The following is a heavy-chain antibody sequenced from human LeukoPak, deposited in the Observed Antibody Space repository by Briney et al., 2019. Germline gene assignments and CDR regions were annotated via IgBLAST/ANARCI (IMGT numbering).Heavy chain of an antibody. D-gene: IGHD3-3*01. V-gene: IGHV4-59*08. CDR1: GFTFSSYS. CDR2: IYYSGST. J-gene: IGHJ3*02. CDR3: ARRERNYDFWSGYYGADAFDI. Sequence: GSLRLSCAASGFTFSSYSMNWVRQAPGKGLEWIGYIYYSGSTNYNPSLKSRVTISVDTSKNQFSLKLSSVTAADTAVYYCARRERNYDFWSGYYGADAFDIWGQGTMVTVSS.